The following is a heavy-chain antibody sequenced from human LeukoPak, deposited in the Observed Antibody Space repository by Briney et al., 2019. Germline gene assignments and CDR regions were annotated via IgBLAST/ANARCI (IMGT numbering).Heavy chain of an antibody. CDR1: GGSISSGGYY. CDR3: ARHASSIAARGWFDP. J-gene: IGHJ5*02. CDR2: IYHSGST. Sequence: SETLSLTCTVSGGSISSGGYYWSWIRQPPGKGLEWIGYIYHSGSTYYNPSLKSRVTISVDRSKNQFSLKLSSVTAADTAVYYCARHASSIAARGWFDPWGQGTLVTVSS. D-gene: IGHD6-6*01. V-gene: IGHV4-30-2*01.